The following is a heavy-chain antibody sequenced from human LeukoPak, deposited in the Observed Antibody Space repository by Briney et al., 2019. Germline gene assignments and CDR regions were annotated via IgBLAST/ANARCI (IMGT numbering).Heavy chain of an antibody. CDR1: GGSISSYY. Sequence: SETLSLTCTVSGGSISSYYWSWIRQPPGKGLEWIGYIYYSGSTNYNPPLKSRVTISVDTSKNQFSLKLSSVTAADTAVYYCARTRYSGYDLPFDYWGQGTLVTVSS. CDR3: ARTRYSGYDLPFDY. CDR2: IYYSGST. V-gene: IGHV4-59*01. J-gene: IGHJ4*02. D-gene: IGHD5-12*01.